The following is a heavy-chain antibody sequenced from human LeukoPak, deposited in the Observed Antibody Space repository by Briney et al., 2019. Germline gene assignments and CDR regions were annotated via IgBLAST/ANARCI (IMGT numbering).Heavy chain of an antibody. CDR3: AKPIVGATVNFDY. J-gene: IGHJ4*02. V-gene: IGHV3-48*03. Sequence: GGSLRLSCAASGFTFSSYEMNWVRQAPGKGLEWVSYISSSGSTIYYADSVKGRFTISRDNSKNTLYLQMSSLRAEDTAVYYCAKPIVGATVNFDYWGQGTLVTVSS. CDR1: GFTFSSYE. CDR2: ISSSGSTI. D-gene: IGHD1-26*01.